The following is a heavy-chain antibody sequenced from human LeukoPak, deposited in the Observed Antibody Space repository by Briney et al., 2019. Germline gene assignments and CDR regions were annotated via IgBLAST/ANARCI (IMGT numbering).Heavy chain of an antibody. D-gene: IGHD3-3*01. V-gene: IGHV4-59*08. CDR3: ARLLGWSGPINWFDP. CDR2: VYYSGIT. Sequence: SETLSLTCTVSGGSISSDYWSWIRQPPGKGLGWIGYVYYSGITNYNPSLKSRVTISVGTSKNHLSLKLTSVTAADTAVYYCARLLGWSGPINWFDPWGRGTLVTVSS. J-gene: IGHJ5*02. CDR1: GGSISSDY.